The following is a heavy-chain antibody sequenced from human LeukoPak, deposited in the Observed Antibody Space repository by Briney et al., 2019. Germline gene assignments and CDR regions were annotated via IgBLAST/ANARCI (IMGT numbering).Heavy chain of an antibody. J-gene: IGHJ5*02. CDR2: MSSSGIS. CDR3: AKGAGPPWFDP. D-gene: IGHD6-19*01. Sequence: SETLSLTCTVSGGSFSTYYWSWIRQPAGKGLEWIGRMSSSGISTYSPSLKSRVTISIDTSRNQFSMNLNSVTAADTAVYYCAKGAGPPWFDPWGQGTLVTVSS. V-gene: IGHV4-4*07. CDR1: GGSFSTYY.